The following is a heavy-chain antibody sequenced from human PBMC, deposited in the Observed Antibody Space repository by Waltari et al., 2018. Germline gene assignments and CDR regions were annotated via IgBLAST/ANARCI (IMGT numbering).Heavy chain of an antibody. CDR2: IFHSGST. J-gene: IGHJ5*02. CDR3: ARHAGDLDTPFDP. D-gene: IGHD7-27*01. V-gene: IGHV4-38-2*01. CDR1: GYSISRGFY. Sequence: QVQLQESGPRLVRTSATLSLPCAVPGYSISRGFYWGWIRPPPGKGLEWIGSIFHSGSTFYNPSLKSRVTISVDTYKNQFSLKLSSVTAADTAVYYCARHAGDLDTPFDPWAQGTLVTVSS.